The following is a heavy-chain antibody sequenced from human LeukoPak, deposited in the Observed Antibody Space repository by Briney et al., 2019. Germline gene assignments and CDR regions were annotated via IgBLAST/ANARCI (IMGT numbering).Heavy chain of an antibody. J-gene: IGHJ4*02. D-gene: IGHD5-12*01. Sequence: GGSLRLSCVASGFTFSHYGISWVRQAPGKGLEWVSHITGSGDISHYADSVQGRFTISRDNDKNSLFLQMSSLRGEDTAVYYCARESAVATGASDYWGRGTLVTVSS. CDR1: GFTFSHYG. CDR3: ARESAVATGASDY. CDR2: ITGSGDIS. V-gene: IGHV3-48*01.